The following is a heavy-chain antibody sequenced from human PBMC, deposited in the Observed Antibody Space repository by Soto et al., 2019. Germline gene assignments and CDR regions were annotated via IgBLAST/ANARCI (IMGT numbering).Heavy chain of an antibody. D-gene: IGHD5-18*01. V-gene: IGHV4-31*02. CDR2: IYYSGST. Sequence: KDLEWIGYIYYSGSTYYNPSLKSRVTISVDTYKNQFSLKLSSVTAADTAVYYCAILFFYGYGDHQDLHAFPTRRSSDL. J-gene: IGHJ2*01. CDR3: AILFFYGYGDHQDLHAFPTRRSSDL.